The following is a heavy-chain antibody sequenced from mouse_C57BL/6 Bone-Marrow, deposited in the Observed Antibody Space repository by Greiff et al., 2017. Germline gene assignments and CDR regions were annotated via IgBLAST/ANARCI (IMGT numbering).Heavy chain of an antibody. Sequence: VQLQQPGAELVRPGASVKLSCTASGFNIKDDYMHWVKQRPEQGLEWIGWIDPENGYTEYAPKFQGKATITADTSSNTAYMQLSSLTSEDTAVDYCTTGLLAYWGQGTLVTVSA. D-gene: IGHD1-1*02. CDR2: IDPENGYT. CDR3: TTGLLAY. J-gene: IGHJ3*01. CDR1: GFNIKDDY. V-gene: IGHV14-4*01.